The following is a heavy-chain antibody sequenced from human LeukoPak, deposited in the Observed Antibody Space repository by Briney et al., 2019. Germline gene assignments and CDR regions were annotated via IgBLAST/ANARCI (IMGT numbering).Heavy chain of an antibody. CDR2: ITSSSNYI. CDR1: GFTFSSYN. CDR3: ARDCWDYGSGSYCGIDY. J-gene: IGHJ4*02. Sequence: GGSLRLPCAASGFTFSSYNMNWVRQAPGKGLEWVSSITSSSNYIYYADSVKGRFTISRDNAKNSLYLQMNSLRAEDTTVYYCARDCWDYGSGSYCGIDYWGQGTLVTVSS. D-gene: IGHD3-10*01. V-gene: IGHV3-21*03.